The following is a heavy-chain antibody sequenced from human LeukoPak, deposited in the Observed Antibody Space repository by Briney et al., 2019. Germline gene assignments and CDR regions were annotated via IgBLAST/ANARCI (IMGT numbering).Heavy chain of an antibody. J-gene: IGHJ4*02. CDR1: GGSFSGYY. V-gene: IGHV4-34*01. CDR3: ARRGRLLNY. Sequence: SETLSLTCAVYGGSFSGYYWSWIRQPPGKGLEWIGEINHSGSTNYNPSLKSRVTISVDTSRNQFSLKLSSVTAADTAVYYCARRGRLLNYWGQGTLVTVSS. D-gene: IGHD2/OR15-2a*01. CDR2: INHSGST.